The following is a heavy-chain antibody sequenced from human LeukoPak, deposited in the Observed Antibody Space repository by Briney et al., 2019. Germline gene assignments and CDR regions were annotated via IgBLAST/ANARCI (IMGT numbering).Heavy chain of an antibody. CDR2: INPNSGGT. J-gene: IGHJ6*03. CDR1: GYTFTAYY. Sequence: ASVKVSCKASGYTFTAYYMHWVRQAPGQGLEWMGWINPNSGGTNYAQKFQGRVTMTRDTSISTAYMELSRLRSDDTAVYYCAIASTHDSYYYYYMDVWGKGTTVTISS. CDR3: AIASTHDSYYYYYMDV. V-gene: IGHV1-2*02.